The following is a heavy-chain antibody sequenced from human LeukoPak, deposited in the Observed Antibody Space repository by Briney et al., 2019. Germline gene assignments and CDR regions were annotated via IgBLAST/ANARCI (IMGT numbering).Heavy chain of an antibody. Sequence: GGSLRLSCAASGFIFTNYFMSWVRQAPGKGLEWVASIKHDGSEKYYVDSVRGRFTISRDNTMNSLYLQMSSLRAEDTAVYYCASDRGWRTSGYYLYYFEYWGQGTLVTYSS. V-gene: IGHV3-7*01. CDR2: IKHDGSEK. D-gene: IGHD3-3*01. CDR3: ASDRGWRTSGYYLYYFEY. J-gene: IGHJ4*02. CDR1: GFIFTNYF.